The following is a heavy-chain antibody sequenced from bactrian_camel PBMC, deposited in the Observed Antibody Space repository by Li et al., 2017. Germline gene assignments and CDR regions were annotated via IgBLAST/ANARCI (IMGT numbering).Heavy chain of an antibody. CDR2: ITIDGST. J-gene: IGHJ6*01. D-gene: IGHD2*01. V-gene: IGHV3S55*01. CDR1: GFTLDDSD. CDR3: AALAWVVRGGTPFLKCPPHS. Sequence: VQLVESGGGPVQAGGSLTLSCTASGFTLDDSDMAWYRQAPGNECELVSTITIDGSTYYADSVKGRFTISQDKVENTLYLRMDSLTPEDTAVYYCAALAWVVRGGTPFLKCPPHSWSQGTQVTVSS.